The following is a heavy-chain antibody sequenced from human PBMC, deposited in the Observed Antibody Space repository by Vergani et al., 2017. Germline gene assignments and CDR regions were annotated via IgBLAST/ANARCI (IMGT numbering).Heavy chain of an antibody. CDR3: ARGIAAYYYYYYYMDV. J-gene: IGHJ6*03. CDR1: GGSFSGYY. V-gene: IGHV4-34*01. CDR2: INHSGST. D-gene: IGHD6-25*01. Sequence: QVQLQQWGAGLLKPSETLSLTCAVYGGSFSGYYWSWIRQPPGKGLEWIGEINHSGSTNYNPSLKSRVTISVDTSKNQISLKLSSVTAADTAVYYCARGIAAYYYYYYYMDVWGKGTTVTGSS.